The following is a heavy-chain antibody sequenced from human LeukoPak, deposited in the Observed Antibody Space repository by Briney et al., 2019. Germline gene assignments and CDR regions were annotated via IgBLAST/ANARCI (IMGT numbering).Heavy chain of an antibody. D-gene: IGHD6-13*01. CDR3: ARVGYSSSWYVEAFDH. J-gene: IGHJ4*02. Sequence: ASVKVSCKASGYTFTSYYMHWVRQAPGQGLEWMGIINPSGGSTSYAQKFQGRVTMTRDTSTSTVYMELSSLRSEDTAVYYCARVGYSSSWYVEAFDHWGQGTLVTVSS. V-gene: IGHV1-46*03. CDR2: INPSGGST. CDR1: GYTFTSYY.